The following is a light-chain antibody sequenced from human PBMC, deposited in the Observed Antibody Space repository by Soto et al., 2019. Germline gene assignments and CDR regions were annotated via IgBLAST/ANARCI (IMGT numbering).Light chain of an antibody. Sequence: EIVLTQSPATLSLSPVERATLSCRASQSVSNYLTWYQQKPGQAPRLLIYDASNRATDIPARFSGSGSGTDFTLTISSLEPEDFAVYYCQQRSNWPPITFGQGTRLEIK. CDR1: QSVSNY. J-gene: IGKJ5*01. V-gene: IGKV3-11*01. CDR3: QQRSNWPPIT. CDR2: DAS.